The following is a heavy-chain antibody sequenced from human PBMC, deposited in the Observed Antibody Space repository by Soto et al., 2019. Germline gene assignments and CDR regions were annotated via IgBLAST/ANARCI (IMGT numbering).Heavy chain of an antibody. Sequence: PGGSLRLSCAASGFTFSSYAMSWVRQAPGKGLEWVSAISGSGGSTYYADSVKGRFTISRDNSKNTLYLQMNSLRAEDTAVYYCAKDLYVDTTSHTKKGGRMDVWGKGTTVTVSS. CDR3: AKDLYVDTTSHTKKGGRMDV. CDR2: ISGSGGST. D-gene: IGHD5-18*01. CDR1: GFTFSSYA. V-gene: IGHV3-23*01. J-gene: IGHJ6*04.